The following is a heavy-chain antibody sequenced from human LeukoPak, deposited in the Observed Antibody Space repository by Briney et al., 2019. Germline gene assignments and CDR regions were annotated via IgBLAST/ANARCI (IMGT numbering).Heavy chain of an antibody. Sequence: GGSLRLSCAASGFIVSSNYMSWVRQAPGMGPDWVSSITFSGSSTDYADSVKGRFTISRDNSKNTYLQMSSLRVEDTAVYYCAKVKGWWPPTSADYWGQGTLVTVSS. D-gene: IGHD2-15*01. CDR2: ITFSGSST. V-gene: IGHV3-23*01. CDR1: GFIVSSNY. CDR3: AKVKGWWPPTSADY. J-gene: IGHJ4*02.